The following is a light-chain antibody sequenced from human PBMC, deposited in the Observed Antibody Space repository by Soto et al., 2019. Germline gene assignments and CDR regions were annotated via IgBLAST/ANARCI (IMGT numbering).Light chain of an antibody. Sequence: DIQMTQSPSSLSASVGDRVTITCRASQSISSYLNWYQQKPGKAPKLLIYAASSLQSGVPSRFSGSGSGTDFTLTISSLQPEDFATYYCQHSYSTPTLGGGTKVDI. CDR1: QSISSY. CDR2: AAS. CDR3: QHSYSTPT. V-gene: IGKV1-39*01. J-gene: IGKJ4*01.